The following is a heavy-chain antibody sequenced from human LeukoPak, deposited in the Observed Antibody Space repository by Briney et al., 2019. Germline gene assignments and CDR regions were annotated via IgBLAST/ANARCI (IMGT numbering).Heavy chain of an antibody. Sequence: GRSLRLSCAACGFIFSSYGMHWVRQPPGKGLDWGAVISFVGSNEYYADSVRGRFNISRDNSKVTVFLQMNSLRPEDTAVYYCARDRAPYSSGWSGFDYWGQGALVSASS. V-gene: IGHV3-30*03. D-gene: IGHD6-19*01. CDR1: GFIFSSYG. CDR2: ISFVGSNE. J-gene: IGHJ4*02. CDR3: ARDRAPYSSGWSGFDY.